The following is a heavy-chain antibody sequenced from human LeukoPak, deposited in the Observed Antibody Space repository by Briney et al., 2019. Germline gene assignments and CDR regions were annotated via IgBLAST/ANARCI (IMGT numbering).Heavy chain of an antibody. CDR1: GYSISSGYY. V-gene: IGHV4-38-2*02. J-gene: IGHJ3*02. CDR2: IYHSGST. CDR3: ARDSHGDAFDI. Sequence: SETLSLTCTVSGYSISSGYYWGWIRQPPGKGLEWIGSIYHSGSTYYNPSLKSRVTISVDTSKNQFSLKLSSVTAADTAVYYCARDSHGDAFDIWGQGTMVTVSS.